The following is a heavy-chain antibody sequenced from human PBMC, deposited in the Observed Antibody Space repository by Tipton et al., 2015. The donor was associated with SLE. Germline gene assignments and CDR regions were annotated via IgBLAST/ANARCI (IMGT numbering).Heavy chain of an antibody. CDR2: INHSGST. CDR1: GGSFSGYY. Sequence: TLSLTCAVYGGSFSGYYWSWIRQPPGKGLEWIGEINHSGSTNYNPSLKSRVTISVGTSKNQFSLKLSSVTAADTAVYYCARGHGYKLDYWGQGTLVTVSS. V-gene: IGHV4-34*01. J-gene: IGHJ4*02. D-gene: IGHD5-24*01. CDR3: ARGHGYKLDY.